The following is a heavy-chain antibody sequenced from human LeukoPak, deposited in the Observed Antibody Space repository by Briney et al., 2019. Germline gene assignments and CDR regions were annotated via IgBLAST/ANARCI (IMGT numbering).Heavy chain of an antibody. V-gene: IGHV1-18*04. D-gene: IGHD2-21*02. Sequence: ASVKVSCKASGYTFTGYYMHWVRQAPGQGLEWMGWISAYNGNTNYAQKLQGRVTMTTDTSTSTAYMELRSLRSDDTAVYYCARDADCGGDCYYYYGMDVWGQGTTVTVSS. CDR3: ARDADCGGDCYYYYGMDV. CDR2: ISAYNGNT. J-gene: IGHJ6*02. CDR1: GYTFTGYY.